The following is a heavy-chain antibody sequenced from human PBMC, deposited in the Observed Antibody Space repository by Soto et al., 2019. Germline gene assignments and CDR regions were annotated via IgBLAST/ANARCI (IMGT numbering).Heavy chain of an antibody. CDR1: GGSINTRTYY. Sequence: QLQLQESGPGLVEPLETLSLTCTVSGGSINTRTYYWGWIRQPPGKGLECIGSVYYSVSTFYSPSLKPRVTVSVAPSTNQSSLRLSSVTAADTAVYYCARHDYTSSGNSYFEYWGQGTLVSVSS. J-gene: IGHJ4*02. V-gene: IGHV4-39*01. D-gene: IGHD3-16*01. CDR3: ARHDYTSSGNSYFEY. CDR2: VYYSVST.